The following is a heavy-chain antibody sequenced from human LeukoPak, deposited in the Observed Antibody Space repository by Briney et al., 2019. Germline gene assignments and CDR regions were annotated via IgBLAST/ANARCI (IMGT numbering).Heavy chain of an antibody. Sequence: GGSLRLSXAASGFTFSSYAMSWVGQAPGKGLEWVSAISGSGGSTYYADSVKGRFTISRDNSKNTLYLQMNSLRAEDTAVYYCAKERESSGWYEGGFDYWGQGTLVTVSS. V-gene: IGHV3-23*01. CDR2: ISGSGGST. D-gene: IGHD6-19*01. J-gene: IGHJ4*02. CDR1: GFTFSSYA. CDR3: AKERESSGWYEGGFDY.